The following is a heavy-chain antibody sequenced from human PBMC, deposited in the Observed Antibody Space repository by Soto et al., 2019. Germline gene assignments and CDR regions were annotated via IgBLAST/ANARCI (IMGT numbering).Heavy chain of an antibody. V-gene: IGHV3-64*01. Sequence: EVQLAESGGGLAQPGGSLRLSCAASGFTLSGYAMDWVRQAPGKGLEYVSGISSNGVGTYYANSVQGRFTISRDNSKNTVYLQMGSLIPEDMAVYYCARRARPDVYYMDVWGKGTTVTVS. CDR2: ISSNGVGT. J-gene: IGHJ6*03. CDR1: GFTLSGYA. D-gene: IGHD6-6*01. CDR3: ARRARPDVYYMDV.